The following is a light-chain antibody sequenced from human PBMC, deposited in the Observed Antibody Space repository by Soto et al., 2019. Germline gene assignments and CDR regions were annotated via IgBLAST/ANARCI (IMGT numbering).Light chain of an antibody. CDR1: QRVSSY. CDR3: QEYEISPRR. J-gene: IGKJ1*01. Sequence: EIMLSQSPATLSLSPGERATLSCRASQRVSSYLAGYQQKPDQAPRLLLYDASNRATGIPARFSGSGSGTDFTLTISSLEPEDFAVYYSQEYEISPRRFGQGTKV. V-gene: IGKV3-11*01. CDR2: DAS.